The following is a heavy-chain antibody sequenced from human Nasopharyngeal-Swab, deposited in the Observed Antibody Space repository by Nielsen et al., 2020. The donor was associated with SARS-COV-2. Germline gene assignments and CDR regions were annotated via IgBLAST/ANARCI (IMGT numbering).Heavy chain of an antibody. CDR1: RFTFSSYG. CDR2: IWYDGSKY. V-gene: IGHV3-33*01. Sequence: GESLKISCVASRFTFSSYGMHWVRQAPGKGLEWVAVIWYDGSKYYYADSVKGRFTISRDNSKNTLYLQMNSLRAEDTAVYYCARDSFGEEYGMDVWGQGTTVTVSS. CDR3: ARDSFGEEYGMDV. D-gene: IGHD3-16*01. J-gene: IGHJ6*02.